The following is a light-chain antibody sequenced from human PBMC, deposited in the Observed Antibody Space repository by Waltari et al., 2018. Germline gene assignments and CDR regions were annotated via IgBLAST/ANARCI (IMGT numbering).Light chain of an antibody. J-gene: IGKJ1*01. CDR3: QQYYTTPT. CDR2: WAS. V-gene: IGKV4-1*01. Sequence: DIVMTQSPESLAVSLGERATINCKSSQTLFYSSNNKNYLAWYQLKPGQPPKLLIFWASTRESGVPDRFSGSGSATDFTLTIDTLQAEDVAVYYCQQYYTTPTFGQGTKVEIK. CDR1: QTLFYSSNNKNY.